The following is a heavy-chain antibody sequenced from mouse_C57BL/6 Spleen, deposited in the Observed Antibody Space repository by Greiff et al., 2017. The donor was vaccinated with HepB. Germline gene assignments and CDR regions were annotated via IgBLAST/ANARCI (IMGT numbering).Heavy chain of an antibody. CDR2: ISYSGST. J-gene: IGHJ2*01. CDR1: GYSITSGYD. Sequence: EVMLVESGPGMVKPSQSLSLTCTVTGYSITSGYDWHWIRHFPGNKLEWMGYISYSGSTNYNPSLKSRISITHDTSKNHFFLKLNSVTTEDTATYYCAREANWAPYFDYWGQGTTLTVSS. V-gene: IGHV3-1*01. D-gene: IGHD4-1*01. CDR3: AREANWAPYFDY.